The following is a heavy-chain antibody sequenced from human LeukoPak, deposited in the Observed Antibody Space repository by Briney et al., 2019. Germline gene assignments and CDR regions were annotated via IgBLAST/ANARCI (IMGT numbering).Heavy chain of an antibody. V-gene: IGHV1-8*01. CDR1: GYTFTSYD. CDR2: MNPNSGNT. CDR3: ARFYYDSSGYYSNFDY. J-gene: IGHJ4*02. D-gene: IGHD3-22*01. Sequence: ASVKVSCKASGYTFTSYDINWVRQATGQGLEWMGWMNPNSGNTGYAQKFQGRVTMTRNTSIGTAYMELSSLRSEDTAVYYCARFYYDSSGYYSNFDYWGQGTLVTVSS.